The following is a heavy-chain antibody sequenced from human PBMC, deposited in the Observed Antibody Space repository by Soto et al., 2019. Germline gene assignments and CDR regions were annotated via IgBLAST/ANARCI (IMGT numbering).Heavy chain of an antibody. CDR2: ISYDGSNK. J-gene: IGHJ6*02. CDR3: ARDPREKYGMDV. Sequence: QVQLVESGGGVVQPGRSLRLSCAASGFTFSSYAMHWVRQAPGKGLEWVAVISYDGSNKYYADSVKGRFTISRDNSKNTLYLQMNSLRVEDTAVYYCARDPREKYGMDVWGQGTTVTVSS. V-gene: IGHV3-30*14. CDR1: GFTFSSYA.